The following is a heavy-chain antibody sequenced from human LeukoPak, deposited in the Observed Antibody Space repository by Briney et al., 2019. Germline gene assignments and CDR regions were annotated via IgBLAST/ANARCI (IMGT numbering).Heavy chain of an antibody. CDR1: GFTFSSYS. J-gene: IGHJ5*01. D-gene: IGHD4/OR15-4a*01. CDR3: AKIETFDYDTGGRHWIDS. CDR2: ISGSGGST. V-gene: IGHV3-23*01. Sequence: GGSLRLSCAASGFTFSSYSMSWVGQAPAKGPEWVSAISGSGGSTYYADSVKGRFTISRDNSKNTLYLQMNSLTAEDTAVYYCAKIETFDYDTGGRHWIDSWGQGTLVPVSS.